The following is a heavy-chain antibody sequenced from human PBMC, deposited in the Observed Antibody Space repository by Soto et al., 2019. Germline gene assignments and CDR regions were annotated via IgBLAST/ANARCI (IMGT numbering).Heavy chain of an antibody. V-gene: IGHV4-59*12. CDR3: ARAMYYYDSSGYPGAIDY. J-gene: IGHJ4*02. CDR1: GASISSYY. CDR2: IFYSGST. Sequence: SETLSLTCTVSGASISSYYWGWIRQPPGKGLEWIGHIFYSGSTNYNPSLESRITISVDTSKNQFSLKLNSVTAADTAVYYCARAMYYYDSSGYPGAIDYWGQGTLVTVSS. D-gene: IGHD3-22*01.